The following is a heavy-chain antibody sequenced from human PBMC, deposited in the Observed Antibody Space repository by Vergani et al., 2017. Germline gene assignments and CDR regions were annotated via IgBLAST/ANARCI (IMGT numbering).Heavy chain of an antibody. Sequence: QVQLQQWGAVLLKPSETLSLTCAVYGGSFSGYYWSWIRQPPGKGLEWIGEINHSGSTNYNPSLKSRVTISVDTSKNQFSLKLSSVTAADTAVYYCARVAAVVVAGRYMDVWGKGTTVTVSS. CDR1: GGSFSGYY. V-gene: IGHV4-34*01. J-gene: IGHJ6*03. D-gene: IGHD2-15*01. CDR2: INHSGST. CDR3: ARVAAVVVAGRYMDV.